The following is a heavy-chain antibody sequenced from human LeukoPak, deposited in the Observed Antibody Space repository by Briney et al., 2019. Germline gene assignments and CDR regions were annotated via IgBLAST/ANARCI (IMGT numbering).Heavy chain of an antibody. CDR1: GFTFSSYG. D-gene: IGHD6-19*01. J-gene: IGHJ5*02. CDR3: AKALSPNQVAGLPTWFDP. V-gene: IGHV3-30*18. CDR2: ISYDGSNK. Sequence: PGGSLRLSCAASGFTFSSYGMHWVRQAPGKGLEWVAVISYDGSNKYYADSVKGRFTISRDNSKNTLYLQMNSLRAEDTAVYYCAKALSPNQVAGLPTWFDPWGQGTLVTVSS.